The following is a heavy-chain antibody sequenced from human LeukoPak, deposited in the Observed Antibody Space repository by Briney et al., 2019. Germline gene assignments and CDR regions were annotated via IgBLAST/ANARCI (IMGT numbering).Heavy chain of an antibody. V-gene: IGHV1-46*01. CDR1: GFTFAGYY. J-gene: IGHJ4*02. CDR3: AREFSSSCLDF. CDR2: INPRGDST. Sequence: ASVKVSCEASGFTFAGYYMHWVRQAPGQALEWIGIINPRGDSTSYAQNFQGRVSMTKDTSSSTLFMELRSLRSEDTAVYYCAREFSSSCLDFWGLGTLVTVSS. D-gene: IGHD2-2*01.